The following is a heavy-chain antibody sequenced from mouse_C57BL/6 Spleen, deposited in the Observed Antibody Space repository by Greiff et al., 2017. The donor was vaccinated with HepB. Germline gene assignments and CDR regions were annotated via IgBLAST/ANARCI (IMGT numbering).Heavy chain of an antibody. CDR2: IYPGDGDT. V-gene: IGHV1-80*01. CDR3: ARSPSSHAMDY. CDR1: GYAFSSYW. D-gene: IGHD1-1*01. J-gene: IGHJ4*01. Sequence: VQLQQSGAELVKPGASVKISCKASGYAFSSYWMNWVKQRPGKGLEWIGQIYPGDGDTNYNRKFKGKATLTADKSSSKAYMQLSSLTSEDSAVYFCARSPSSHAMDYWGQGTSVTVSS.